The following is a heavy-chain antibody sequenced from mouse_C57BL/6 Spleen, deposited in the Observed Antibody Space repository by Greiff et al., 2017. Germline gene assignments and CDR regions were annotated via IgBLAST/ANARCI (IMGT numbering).Heavy chain of an antibody. J-gene: IGHJ3*01. Sequence: QVQLQQSGAELARPGASVKLSCKASGYTFTGYGISWVKQGPGRGLEWIGEIYPRSGNTYYNEKFKGKATLTADKSSSTAYMELRSLTSEDSAVYFCARPMVTTGFAYWGQGTLVTVSA. CDR2: IYPRSGNT. CDR3: ARPMVTTGFAY. V-gene: IGHV1-81*01. CDR1: GYTFTGYG. D-gene: IGHD2-2*01.